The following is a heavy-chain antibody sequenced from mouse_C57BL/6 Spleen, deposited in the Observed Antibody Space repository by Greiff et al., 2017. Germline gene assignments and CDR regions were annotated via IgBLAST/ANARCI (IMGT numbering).Heavy chain of an antibody. V-gene: IGHV14-3*01. Sequence: VQLQQSVAELVRPGASVKLSCTASGFTITNTYMHWVKQRPEQGLEWIGRIDPANGNTKSAPKFQGKATLTDDTSSNTAYLPLSSLTSEATTIYYWALYYGNYGYFDVWGTGTTVTVSS. CDR3: ALYYGNYGYFDV. CDR1: GFTITNTY. D-gene: IGHD2-1*01. J-gene: IGHJ1*03. CDR2: IDPANGNT.